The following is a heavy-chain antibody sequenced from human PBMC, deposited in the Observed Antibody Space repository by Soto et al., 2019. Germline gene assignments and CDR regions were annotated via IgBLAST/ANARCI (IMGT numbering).Heavy chain of an antibody. D-gene: IGHD5-12*01. CDR2: TIPILNVA. Sequence: QVQLVPSGAEVKKPGSSVKVSCKASGGTFSTSTFTWVRQAPGQGLEWMGRTIPILNVADYAQDFQGRVTITADKSTSTAYMELTSLTSKDTAVYYCARDLTIGSTYSGYDAIDSWGQGTLVTVSS. CDR3: ARDLTIGSTYSGYDAIDS. V-gene: IGHV1-69*08. J-gene: IGHJ4*02. CDR1: GGTFSTST.